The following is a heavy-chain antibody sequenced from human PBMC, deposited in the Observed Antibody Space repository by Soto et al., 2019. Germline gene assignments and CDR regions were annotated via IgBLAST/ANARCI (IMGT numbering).Heavy chain of an antibody. Sequence: EVQVLESGGGLVQPGGSLRLSCAGSGFTFINYAMNWVRQAPGKGLEWVSSISGGGDAAFFPDSVRGRLTISRDNSKNTVTLQMNSLGVDATAVYYCARKILGSTTRPNYWYFDLWGRGTLVTVSS. D-gene: IGHD7-27*01. CDR2: ISGGGDAA. CDR1: GFTFINYA. J-gene: IGHJ2*01. V-gene: IGHV3-23*01. CDR3: ARKILGSTTRPNYWYFDL.